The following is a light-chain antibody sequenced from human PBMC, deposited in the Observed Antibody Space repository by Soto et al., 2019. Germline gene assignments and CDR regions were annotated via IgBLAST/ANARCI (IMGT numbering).Light chain of an antibody. CDR1: QSVGSY. Sequence: EIVLTQSPATLSLTPGERATLSCRASQSVGSYLAWYEQKPGQAPRLLIYEASTRATGIPARFSGSGSGTDCTLTISSLEPEDFAVYYCQQRSNWPRTFGQGTKV. CDR3: QQRSNWPRT. CDR2: EAS. V-gene: IGKV3-11*01. J-gene: IGKJ1*01.